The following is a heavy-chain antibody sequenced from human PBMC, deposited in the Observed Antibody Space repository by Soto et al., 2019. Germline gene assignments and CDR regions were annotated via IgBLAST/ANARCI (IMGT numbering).Heavy chain of an antibody. D-gene: IGHD5-18*01. CDR3: AGWIQLQQYYYYGMDV. Sequence: QVQLQESGPGLVKPSGTLSLTCAVSGGSISSSNWWSWVRQPPGKGLEWIGEIYHSGSTNYNPSRKIRVNISVDKSKNQFSLKLSSVTAADTAVYYCAGWIQLQQYYYYGMDVWGQGTTVTVSS. V-gene: IGHV4-4*02. J-gene: IGHJ6*02. CDR2: IYHSGST. CDR1: GGSISSSNW.